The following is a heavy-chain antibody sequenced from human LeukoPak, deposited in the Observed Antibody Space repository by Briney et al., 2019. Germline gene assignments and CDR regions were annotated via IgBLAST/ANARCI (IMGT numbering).Heavy chain of an antibody. J-gene: IGHJ6*02. D-gene: IGHD6-19*01. CDR1: GGSISSYY. V-gene: IGHV4-4*07. CDR2: IYTSGST. Sequence: SEALSLTCTVSGGSISSYYWSWIRQPPGKGLEWSGRIYTSGSTNYNPSLKSRVTMSVDTSKNEFSLKLSSVTAADTAVYYCAARHVSGYSSGMRRGMDVWGQGTTVTVSS. CDR3: AARHVSGYSSGMRRGMDV.